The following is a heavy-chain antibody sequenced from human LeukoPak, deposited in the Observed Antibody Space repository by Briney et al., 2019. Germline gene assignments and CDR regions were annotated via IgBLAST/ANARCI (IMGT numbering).Heavy chain of an antibody. V-gene: IGHV3-30-3*01. CDR1: GFTFSSYA. CDR3: ARDRYCGGDCSHFDY. CDR2: ISYNGSNK. Sequence: PGGSLRLSCAASGFTFSSYAMHWVRQAPGKGLEWVAVISYNGSNKYYADSVKGRFTISRDNSKNALYLQMNSLRAEDTAVYYCARDRYCGGDCSHFDYWGQGTLVTVSS. J-gene: IGHJ4*02. D-gene: IGHD2-21*02.